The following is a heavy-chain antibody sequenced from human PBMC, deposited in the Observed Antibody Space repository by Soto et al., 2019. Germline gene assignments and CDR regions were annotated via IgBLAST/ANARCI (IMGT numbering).Heavy chain of an antibody. CDR1: GGTFSSSA. J-gene: IGHJ6*02. Sequence: SVKVACKASGGTFSSSAMSGVRQAPGQGLEWMGGIIPIFGTANYAQKFQGRVTITADESTSTAYMELSSLRSEDTAVYYCAREGMGLRFLEWLSPASGYGMDVWGQGTTVTVSS. CDR2: IIPIFGTA. V-gene: IGHV1-69*13. CDR3: AREGMGLRFLEWLSPASGYGMDV. D-gene: IGHD3-3*01.